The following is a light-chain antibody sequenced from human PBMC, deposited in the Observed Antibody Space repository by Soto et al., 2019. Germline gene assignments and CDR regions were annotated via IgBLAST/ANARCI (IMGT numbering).Light chain of an antibody. V-gene: IGKV1-5*03. CDR2: EMS. J-gene: IGKJ1*01. CDR3: QQYSSFWT. Sequence: DIPMSQSPSTLSASVGDRVTITWRASRSLTRWLAWYQQTPGRAPQLLIYEMSILQSGVPSRVSGSWSGTDFTLTISGVQPDDIATYYCQQYSSFWTFGQGTRVEVK. CDR1: RSLTRW.